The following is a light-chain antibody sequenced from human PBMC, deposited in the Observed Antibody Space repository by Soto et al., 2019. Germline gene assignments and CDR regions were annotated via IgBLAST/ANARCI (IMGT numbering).Light chain of an antibody. Sequence: EIVLTQSPGTLSLSPGERATLSCRASQSFSSSYLAWYQQKPGQPPRLLLYGTFNRATGIPDRFSGSGSGTDFTLTISRLEPQDLAVNYCQQYVKSPYTFGQGTKLEIK. J-gene: IGKJ2*01. V-gene: IGKV3-20*01. CDR2: GTF. CDR3: QQYVKSPYT. CDR1: QSFSSSY.